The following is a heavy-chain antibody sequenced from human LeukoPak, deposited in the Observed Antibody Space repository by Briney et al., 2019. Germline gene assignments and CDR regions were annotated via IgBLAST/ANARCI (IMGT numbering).Heavy chain of an antibody. V-gene: IGHV3-48*03. Sequence: PGGSLRLSCVASGFTFSSYEVNWVRQASGKGLEWVSYISTSGDSMYYADSVKGRFTISRDNVKNSLFLQMNSLRAEDTAVYYCARGSGFVFDYWGQGTLVTVSA. CDR3: ARGSGFVFDY. J-gene: IGHJ4*02. CDR1: GFTFSSYE. CDR2: ISTSGDSM. D-gene: IGHD1-26*01.